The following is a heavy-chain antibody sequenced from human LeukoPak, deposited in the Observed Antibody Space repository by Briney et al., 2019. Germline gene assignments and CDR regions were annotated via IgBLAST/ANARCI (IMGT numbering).Heavy chain of an antibody. D-gene: IGHD1-26*01. CDR1: EFTFSSYA. J-gene: IGHJ4*02. CDR3: ATSGNYYLKY. V-gene: IGHV3-23*01. CDR2: ISGSGGST. Sequence: GGSLRLSCAASEFTFSSYAMSWVRQAPGKGLEWASTISGSGGSTYYADSVKGRFTISRDNAKNALSLQMNSLRDKDTAVYYCATSGNYYLKYWGQGTLVTVSS.